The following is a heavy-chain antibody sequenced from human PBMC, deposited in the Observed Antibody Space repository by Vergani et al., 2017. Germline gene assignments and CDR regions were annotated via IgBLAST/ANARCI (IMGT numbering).Heavy chain of an antibody. CDR3: ARGNWKQQPAGGLDY. V-gene: IGHV4-34*01. CDR1: GGSFSGYY. CDR2: INHSGST. Sequence: QVQLQQWGAGLLKPSETLSLTCAVYGGSFSGYYWSWIRQPPGKGLEWIGEINHSGSTNYNPSLKSRVTISVDTSKNQFSRKLSSVTAADTAGYYCARGNWKQQPAGGLDYWGQGTLVTVSS. D-gene: IGHD1-20*01. J-gene: IGHJ4*02.